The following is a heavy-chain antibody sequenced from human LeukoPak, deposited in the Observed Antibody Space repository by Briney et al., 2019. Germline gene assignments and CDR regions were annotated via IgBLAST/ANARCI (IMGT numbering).Heavy chain of an antibody. J-gene: IGHJ4*02. V-gene: IGHV1-2*02. CDR1: GYTFTDYY. CDR2: INPNDGDT. Sequence: ASVKVSCKASGYTFTDYYMHWVRQAPGQGFEWMGWINPNDGDTNYAQKFQGRVTMTRDTSISTAHMEVSRLRSDDTAVYYCARSYCGGDCYSFDYWGQGTLVTVSS. CDR3: ARSYCGGDCYSFDY. D-gene: IGHD2-21*02.